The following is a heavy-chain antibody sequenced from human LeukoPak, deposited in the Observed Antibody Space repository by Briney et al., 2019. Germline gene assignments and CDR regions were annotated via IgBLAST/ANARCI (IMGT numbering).Heavy chain of an antibody. Sequence: ASVKVSCKASGYTFTGYYMHWVRQAPGQGLEWMGWINPNSGGTNYAQKFQGRVTMTRDTSISTAYMELSRLRSDDTAGYYCARTVAGTDWFDPWGQGTLVTVSS. CDR3: ARTVAGTDWFDP. D-gene: IGHD6-19*01. CDR2: INPNSGGT. J-gene: IGHJ5*02. V-gene: IGHV1-2*02. CDR1: GYTFTGYY.